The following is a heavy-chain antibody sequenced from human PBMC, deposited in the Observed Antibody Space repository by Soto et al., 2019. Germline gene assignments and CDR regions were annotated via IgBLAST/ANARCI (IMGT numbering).Heavy chain of an antibody. V-gene: IGHV4-59*01. CDR3: ARDSRYYYGSGSYYNPFDY. CDR2: IYYSGST. D-gene: IGHD3-10*01. Sequence: SETLSLTCTVSGGSISSYYWGWIRQPPGKGLEWIGCIYYSGSTNYNPSLKSRVTISVDTSKNQFSLKLSSVTAADTAVYYCARDSRYYYGSGSYYNPFDYWGQGTLVTVSS. CDR1: GGSISSYY. J-gene: IGHJ4*02.